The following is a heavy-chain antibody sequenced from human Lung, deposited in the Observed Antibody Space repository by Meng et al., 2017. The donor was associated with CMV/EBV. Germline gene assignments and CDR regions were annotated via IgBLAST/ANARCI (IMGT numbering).Heavy chain of an antibody. V-gene: IGHV3-11*04. CDR2: ISRDGSST. CDR1: GFTFSDFY. J-gene: IGHJ4*02. D-gene: IGHD4-17*01. CDR3: ASDGKTVDF. Sequence: GGSLRLSCVASGFTFSDFYLSWMRQAPVKGLEWVSYISRDGSSTYHADSVKGRFTISRDNAKNSLYLQMNSLRVEDTAIYYCASDGKTVDFWGQGTLVTVSS.